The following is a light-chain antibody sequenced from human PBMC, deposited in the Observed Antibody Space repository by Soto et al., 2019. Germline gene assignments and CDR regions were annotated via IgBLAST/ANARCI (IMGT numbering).Light chain of an antibody. Sequence: QSALTQPASVSGSPGQSITISCTGTSIDVGGYHYVSWYQQHPGKAPKLMIYDVSNRPSGVSNRFSGSKSGNTASLTISGLQAEDEADYYCSSYTSSSTDVVFGGGTKVTVL. J-gene: IGLJ2*01. CDR1: SIDVGGYHY. CDR3: SSYTSSSTDVV. CDR2: DVS. V-gene: IGLV2-14*01.